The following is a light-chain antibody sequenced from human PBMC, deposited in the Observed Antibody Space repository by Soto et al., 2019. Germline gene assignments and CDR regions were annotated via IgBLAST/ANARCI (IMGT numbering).Light chain of an antibody. CDR3: SSKTSSSTRLI. Sequence: QSALTQPASVSGSPGQSITISCTGTSTDVGGYKYVSWYQQHTGKAPKLLIYDVNDRPSVVSIRFSGSKSGNAASLTISGLPPEDEAVYYCSSKTSSSTRLIFGGGTQLTVL. CDR1: STDVGGYKY. V-gene: IGLV2-14*03. J-gene: IGLJ2*01. CDR2: DVN.